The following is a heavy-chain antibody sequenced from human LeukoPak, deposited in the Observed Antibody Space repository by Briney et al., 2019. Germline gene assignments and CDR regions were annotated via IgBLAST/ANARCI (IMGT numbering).Heavy chain of an antibody. Sequence: GGSLRLSCAASGFIFSSYGMHWVRQAPGKGLEGVAVIWYDGSNKYYADSVKGRFTISRDNSENTLYLQMNSLRAEDTAVYYCARDSYYGSGSRGDFDYWGQGTVVTVSS. CDR2: IWYDGSNK. V-gene: IGHV3-33*01. CDR1: GFIFSSYG. D-gene: IGHD3-10*01. CDR3: ARDSYYGSGSRGDFDY. J-gene: IGHJ4*02.